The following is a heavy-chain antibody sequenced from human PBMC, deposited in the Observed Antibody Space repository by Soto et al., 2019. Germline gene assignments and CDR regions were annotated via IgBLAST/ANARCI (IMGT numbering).Heavy chain of an antibody. D-gene: IGHD6-13*01. CDR1: GYTFTGYY. CDR3: ARLGAAAGGVTHYYYGMDV. CDR2: INPNSGGT. J-gene: IGHJ6*02. Sequence: QVQLVQSGAEVKKPGASVKVSCKASGYTFTGYYMHWVRQAPGQGLEWMGWINPNSGGTNYAQKLQGRVTMTRDTSISTAYMELSRLRSDDTAVYYCARLGAAAGGVTHYYYGMDVWGQGTTVTVSS. V-gene: IGHV1-2*02.